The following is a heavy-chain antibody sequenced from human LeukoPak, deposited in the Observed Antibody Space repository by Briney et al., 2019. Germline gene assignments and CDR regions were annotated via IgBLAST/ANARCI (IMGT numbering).Heavy chain of an antibody. D-gene: IGHD6-19*01. CDR3: ARVGSIAVAGTHFDY. V-gene: IGHV1-46*01. J-gene: IGHJ4*02. Sequence: ASVKASCKASGYTFTSYYMHWVRQAPGQGLEWMGIINPSGGSTSYAQKFQGRVTMTRDTSTSTVYMELSSLRSEDTAVYYCARVGSIAVAGTHFDYWGQGTLVTVSS. CDR1: GYTFTSYY. CDR2: INPSGGST.